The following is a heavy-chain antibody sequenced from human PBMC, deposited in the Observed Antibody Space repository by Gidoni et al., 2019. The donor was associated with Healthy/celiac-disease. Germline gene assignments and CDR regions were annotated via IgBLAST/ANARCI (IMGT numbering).Heavy chain of an antibody. CDR1: GGSFSGYY. CDR3: ARGVPGTFGELTHFDY. D-gene: IGHD3-10*01. CDR2: INHSGST. J-gene: IGHJ4*02. Sequence: QVQLQQWGAGLLKPSETLSLTCAVYGGSFSGYYWSWIRQPPGKGLEWIGEINHSGSTNYNPSLKSRVTISVDTSKNQFSLKLSSVTAADTAVYYCARGVPGTFGELTHFDYWGQGTLVTVSS. V-gene: IGHV4-34*01.